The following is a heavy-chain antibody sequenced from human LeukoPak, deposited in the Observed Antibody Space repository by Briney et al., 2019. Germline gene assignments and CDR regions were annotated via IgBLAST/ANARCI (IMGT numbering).Heavy chain of an antibody. V-gene: IGHV4-59*08. J-gene: IGHJ5*02. D-gene: IGHD3-9*01. CDR2: IDYSEDT. CDR1: GGAISGYY. CDR3: ARHPPGLRYFDP. Sequence: SETLSLTCSVSGGAISGYYWSWIRQPPGKALEWIAYIDYSEDTNSNPSLKSRVTISVDTSKNQFSLRLNSVTAADTAFYYCARHPPGLRYFDPWGQGTLVTVSS.